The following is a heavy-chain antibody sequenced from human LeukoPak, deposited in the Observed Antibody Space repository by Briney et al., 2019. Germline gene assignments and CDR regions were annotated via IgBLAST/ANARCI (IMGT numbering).Heavy chain of an antibody. CDR1: GFTFSSYW. V-gene: IGHV3-30-3*01. Sequence: GGSLRLSCAASGFTFSSYWMNWARQAPGKGLEWVAVISYDGSNKYYADSVKGRFTISRDNSKNTLYLQMNSLRAEDTAVYYCARAYYYDSSGYGYYFDYWGQGTLVTVSS. CDR3: ARAYYYDSSGYGYYFDY. CDR2: ISYDGSNK. D-gene: IGHD3-22*01. J-gene: IGHJ4*02.